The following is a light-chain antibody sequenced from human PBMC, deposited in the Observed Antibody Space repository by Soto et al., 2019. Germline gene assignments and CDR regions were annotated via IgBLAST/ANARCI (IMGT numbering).Light chain of an antibody. CDR2: DAS. CDR3: QQANSFPIT. V-gene: IGKV1-33*01. Sequence: DIQMTQSPSSLSASVGDRVTITCQASQDISNYLNWYQQKPGKAPKLLVYDASNLETGVPSRFSGSASGTDFTLTISSLQPEDFATYYCQQANSFPITFGQGTRLEIK. J-gene: IGKJ5*01. CDR1: QDISNY.